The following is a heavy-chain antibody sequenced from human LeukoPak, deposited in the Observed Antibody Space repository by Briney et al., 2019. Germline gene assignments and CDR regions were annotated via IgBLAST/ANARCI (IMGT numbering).Heavy chain of an antibody. J-gene: IGHJ4*02. CDR1: GYTFISYC. D-gene: IGHD3-16*01. CDR2: INPSGSNT. Sequence: GASVKVSCKASGYTFISYCLHWVRQAPGQGLEWMGIINPSGSNTNYAQKFQGRVTITADESTSTAYMELSSLRSEDTAVYYCARELGGQDYWGQGTLVTVSS. V-gene: IGHV1-46*01. CDR3: ARELGGQDY.